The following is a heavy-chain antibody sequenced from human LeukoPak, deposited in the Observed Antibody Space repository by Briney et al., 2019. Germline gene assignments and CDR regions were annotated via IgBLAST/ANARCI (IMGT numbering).Heavy chain of an antibody. V-gene: IGHV3-30-3*01. J-gene: IGHJ1*01. CDR3: ARDRRGWDFGRDSYSSSGYFQH. CDR2: ISYDGSNK. CDR1: GFTFSSYA. D-gene: IGHD6-6*01. Sequence: SGGSLRLSCAASGFTFSSYAMHWVRQAPGKGLEWVAVISYDGSNKYYADSVKGRFTISRDNSKNTLYLQMNSLRAEDTAVYYCARDRRGWDFGRDSYSSSGYFQHWGQGTLVTVSS.